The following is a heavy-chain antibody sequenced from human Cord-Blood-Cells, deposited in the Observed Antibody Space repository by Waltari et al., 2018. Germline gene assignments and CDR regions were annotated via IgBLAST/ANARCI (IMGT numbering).Heavy chain of an antibody. CDR3: ARFTYYYDSSGYYFDY. J-gene: IGHJ4*02. Sequence: EVQLVQSGAEVKKPGASLKISCKGSGYSFTGYWIAWVRTTPGKGLEWMGIIYPGDSDTRYSPSCQGQVTISADKSISTAYLQWSSLKASDTAMYYCARFTYYYDSSGYYFDYWGQGTLVTVSS. D-gene: IGHD3-22*01. CDR2: IYPGDSDT. V-gene: IGHV5-51*01. CDR1: GYSFTGYW.